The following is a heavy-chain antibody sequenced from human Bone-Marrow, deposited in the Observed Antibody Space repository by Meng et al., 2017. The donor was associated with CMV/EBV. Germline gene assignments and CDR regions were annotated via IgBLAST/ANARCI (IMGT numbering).Heavy chain of an antibody. D-gene: IGHD3-10*01. CDR1: GFTFSDYY. CDR3: ARDQFTEERVPPYGMDV. CDR2: ISRSGTTI. V-gene: IGHV3-11*04. Sequence: GESLKISCAASGFTFSDYYMSWIRRAPGKGLEWVSYISRSGTTIFYADSVKGRFTISRDNAKNSLYLQMTSLRVEDTAVYYCARDQFTEERVPPYGMDVWGQGTTVTVSS. J-gene: IGHJ6*02.